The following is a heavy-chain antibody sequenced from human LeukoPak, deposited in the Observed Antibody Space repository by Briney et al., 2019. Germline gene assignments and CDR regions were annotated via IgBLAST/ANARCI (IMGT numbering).Heavy chain of an antibody. Sequence: GAAVKVSCKASGYTFTGYYIHWVRQAPGQGLEWMGWINPNSGGTNYAQKFQGRVTMTRDTSISTAYMELSRLRSDDTAVYYCARDIEVRGRYYYYGMDVWGQGTTVTVSS. CDR1: GYTFTGYY. D-gene: IGHD3-10*01. CDR2: INPNSGGT. CDR3: ARDIEVRGRYYYYGMDV. J-gene: IGHJ6*02. V-gene: IGHV1-2*02.